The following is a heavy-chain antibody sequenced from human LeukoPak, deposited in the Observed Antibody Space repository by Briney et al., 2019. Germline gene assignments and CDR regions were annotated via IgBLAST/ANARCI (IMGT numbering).Heavy chain of an antibody. Sequence: GSLRLSCAASGFTFSSYAMSWVRQAPGKGLEWVSAISGSGDYTNYADSVKGRFTISRDNSKNTLYLQMNSLRAEDTAVYYCAKDRASGSGSYSYRGFDYWGQGTLVTVSS. CDR1: GFTFSSYA. CDR2: ISGSGDYT. CDR3: AKDRASGSGSYSYRGFDY. D-gene: IGHD6-19*01. J-gene: IGHJ4*02. V-gene: IGHV3-23*01.